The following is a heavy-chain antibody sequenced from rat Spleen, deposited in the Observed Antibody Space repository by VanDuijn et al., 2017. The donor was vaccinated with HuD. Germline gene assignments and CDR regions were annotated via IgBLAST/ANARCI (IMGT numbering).Heavy chain of an antibody. V-gene: IGHV5-29*01. Sequence: EVQLVESGGGLVQPGRSLKLSCAASGFTFSNYGMAWIRQAPGKGLEWVASILRTGENTYYSDSVKGRFTISRDNAKSTLHLQMNSLRSEDTATYYCTRQNWPYYFDYWGQGVMVTVSS. CDR3: TRQNWPYYFDY. D-gene: IGHD5-1*01. CDR2: ILRTGENT. CDR1: GFTFSNYG. J-gene: IGHJ2*01.